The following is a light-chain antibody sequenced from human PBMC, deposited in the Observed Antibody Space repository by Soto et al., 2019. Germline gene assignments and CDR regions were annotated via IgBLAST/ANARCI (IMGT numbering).Light chain of an antibody. V-gene: IGKV3-11*01. CDR2: DAS. Sequence: EIVLTQSPATLSLSPGERATLSCRASQSVSSYLLWYQQKPGQTPRLLIYDASNRAPGIPARFSGSVSETDFTLTISSLEPEDFAVYYCQHRMNWPLTFGQGTRLEIK. J-gene: IGKJ5*01. CDR1: QSVSSY. CDR3: QHRMNWPLT.